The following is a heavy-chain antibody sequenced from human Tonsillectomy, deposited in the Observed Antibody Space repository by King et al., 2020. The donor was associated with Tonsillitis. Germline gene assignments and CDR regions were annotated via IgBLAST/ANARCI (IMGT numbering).Heavy chain of an antibody. Sequence: VQLVESGAEVKKPGTSVKVSCTASGYTFISYDINWVRQAPGQGLEWMGWMNPNSGNTGYAQKFEGRVTMTRNTSITTAYMELSSLRSEDTAVYYCARGSWPDCRSGPCRYHFESWGQGTLVTVSS. V-gene: IGHV1-8*01. CDR3: ARGSWPDCRSGPCRYHFES. CDR1: GYTFISYD. J-gene: IGHJ4*02. CDR2: MNPNSGNT. D-gene: IGHD3-22*01.